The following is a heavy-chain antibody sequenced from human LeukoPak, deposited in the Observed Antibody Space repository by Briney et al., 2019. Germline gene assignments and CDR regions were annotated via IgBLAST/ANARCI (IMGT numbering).Heavy chain of an antibody. D-gene: IGHD6-13*01. Sequence: PGGSLRLSCAASGFTFSSYEMNWVRQAPGKGLEWVSYISSSGSTIYYADSVKGRFTISRDNAKNSLYLQMNSLRAEDTAVYYCAKGGSWYYYYYYMDVWGQGTLVTVSS. CDR1: GFTFSSYE. V-gene: IGHV3-48*03. CDR2: ISSSGSTI. J-gene: IGHJ6*03. CDR3: AKGGSWYYYYYYMDV.